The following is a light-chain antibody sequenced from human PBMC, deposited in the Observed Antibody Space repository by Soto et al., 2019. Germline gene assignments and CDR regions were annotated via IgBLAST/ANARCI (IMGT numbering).Light chain of an antibody. CDR2: DAS. CDR3: QQYGSSPFT. CDR1: QSVTSTY. V-gene: IGKV3-20*01. J-gene: IGKJ2*01. Sequence: EIVLTQSPGTLSLSPGERATLSCRASQSVTSTYLIWYQQTPSQAPRPLIYDASNRDTGIPDRFSGSGSGTDFTLTISRLEPEDFAVYYCQQYGSSPFTFGQGTKLEIK.